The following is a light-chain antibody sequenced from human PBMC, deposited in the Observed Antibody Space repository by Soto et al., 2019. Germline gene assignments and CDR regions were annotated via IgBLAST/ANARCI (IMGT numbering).Light chain of an antibody. V-gene: IGKV3-20*01. CDR1: KSVRSSY. Sequence: EIVLTQSPGTLSLSPGGRATLSCRASKSVRSSYLAWYQQRPGQAPRLIIFGASFRATGIPDRFSGSGSGTDFTFTISKLEVEDFTVYYYQHYGRPLTFGGASQVEIK. J-gene: IGKJ4*01. CDR3: QHYGRPLT. CDR2: GAS.